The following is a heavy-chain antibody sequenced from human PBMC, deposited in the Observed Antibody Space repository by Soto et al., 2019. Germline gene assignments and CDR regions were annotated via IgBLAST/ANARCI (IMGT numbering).Heavy chain of an antibody. Sequence: ASVKVSCKASGYTFTTYGFNWVRQAPGRGLEWMGWISPYNGDTNYAQNFQGRVTLTTDTSTSTAYMELRSLTSDDTAVYYCARTPRAQMIVLESATRFDYWGQGPLVTVSS. V-gene: IGHV1-18*04. D-gene: IGHD2-15*01. J-gene: IGHJ4*02. CDR1: GYTFTTYG. CDR2: ISPYNGDT. CDR3: ARTPRAQMIVLESATRFDY.